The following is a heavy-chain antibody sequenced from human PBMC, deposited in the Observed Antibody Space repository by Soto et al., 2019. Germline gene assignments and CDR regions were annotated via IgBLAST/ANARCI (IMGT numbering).Heavy chain of an antibody. Sequence: QITLKESGPTLVKPTQTLTLTCTFSGFSLSTSGVGVGWIRQPPGKALEWLALIYWDDDKRYSPSLKSRLTITKDTSKNQVVLTMTNXXXXXXATXYXXHRXXYYXXLTGYYDYYYYGMDVWGQGTTVTVSS. J-gene: IGHJ6*02. CDR3: XHRXXYYXXLTGYYDYYYYGMDV. CDR2: IYWDDDK. D-gene: IGHD3-9*01. V-gene: IGHV2-5*02. CDR1: GFSLSTSGVG.